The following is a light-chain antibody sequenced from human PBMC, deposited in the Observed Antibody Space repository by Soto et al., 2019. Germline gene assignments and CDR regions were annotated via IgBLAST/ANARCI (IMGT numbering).Light chain of an antibody. J-gene: IGKJ1*01. V-gene: IGKV1-5*03. Sequence: DIQMTQSPSTLSGSVGDRVTITCRASQTISSWLAWYQQKPEKAPKLLIYKASTLKIGVPSRFSGSGSGTEFTLTISSLQPADFATYYCQHYNSYSEAFGQGTKVELK. CDR3: QHYNSYSEA. CDR2: KAS. CDR1: QTISSW.